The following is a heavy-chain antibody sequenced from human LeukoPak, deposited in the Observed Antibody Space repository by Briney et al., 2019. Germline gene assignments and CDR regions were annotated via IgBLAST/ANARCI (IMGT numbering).Heavy chain of an antibody. CDR2: IKSKTDGGTT. J-gene: IGHJ4*02. D-gene: IGHD3-16*02. Sequence: GESLRLSCAASGFTFSNAWMSWVRQAPGKGLEWVGRIKSKTDGGTTDYAAPVKGRFTISRDDSKNTLYLQMNSLKTEDTAVYYCTTDAYDYVWGSYRFSRIDYWGQGTLVTVSS. CDR3: TTDAYDYVWGSYRFSRIDY. CDR1: GFTFSNAW. V-gene: IGHV3-15*01.